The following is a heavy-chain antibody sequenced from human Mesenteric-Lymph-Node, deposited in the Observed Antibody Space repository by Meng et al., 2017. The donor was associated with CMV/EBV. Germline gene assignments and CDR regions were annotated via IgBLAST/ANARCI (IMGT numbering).Heavy chain of an antibody. V-gene: IGHV4-59*01. J-gene: IGHJ3*02. CDR2: IYSSGRT. CDR3: ARDSCTNGVCLDAFDI. D-gene: IGHD2-8*01. Sequence: GSLRLSCTVSGGSISTFYWNWIQQPPGKGLEWIGYIYSSGRTNYNSSLKSRVTMSIDTSSNHFSLRLSSVTAADTAVYYCARDSCTNGVCLDAFDIWGQGTVVTVSS. CDR1: GGSISTFY.